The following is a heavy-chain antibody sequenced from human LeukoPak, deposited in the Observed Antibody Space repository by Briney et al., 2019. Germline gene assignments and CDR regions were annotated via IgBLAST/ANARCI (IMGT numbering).Heavy chain of an antibody. J-gene: IGHJ6*03. CDR3: ARVPATLRYFEDYYYMDV. Sequence: SVKVSCKASGGTFSSYAISWVRQAPGQGLEWMGRIIPIFGTANYAQKFQGRVTITTDESTSTAYMELSSLRSEDTAVYYCARVPATLRYFEDYYYMDVWGKGTTVTVSS. D-gene: IGHD3-9*01. V-gene: IGHV1-69*05. CDR2: IIPIFGTA. CDR1: GGTFSSYA.